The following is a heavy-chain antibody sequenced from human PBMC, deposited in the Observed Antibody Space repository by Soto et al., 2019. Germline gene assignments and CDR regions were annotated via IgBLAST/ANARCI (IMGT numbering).Heavy chain of an antibody. D-gene: IGHD2-8*01. J-gene: IGHJ4*02. CDR2: ISYDGSNQ. Sequence: QVQLVESGGGGVQPGGSLRLSCAASGFTFSSYGMHWVRQAPGTGLAWVAVISYDGSNQYYPDAVEGGFTISRDNSKNTLYLQMNSLRADDTAVYYCAKDRRGIMVHDTLDYWGQGTLVTVSS. CDR3: AKDRRGIMVHDTLDY. V-gene: IGHV3-30*18. CDR1: GFTFSSYG.